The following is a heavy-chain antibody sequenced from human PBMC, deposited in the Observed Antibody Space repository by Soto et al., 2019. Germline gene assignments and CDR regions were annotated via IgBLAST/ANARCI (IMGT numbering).Heavy chain of an antibody. V-gene: IGHV1-69*01. CDR3: ARSYSGYDHGNFDY. D-gene: IGHD5-12*01. J-gene: IGHJ4*02. CDR1: GDSFSTHG. Sequence: QVQLVQSGAEVKKPGSSVKVSCKASGDSFSTHGFSWVRQAPGQGLEWMGGIIPLFGSPKYAQKFQGRVTVTADESTSIAYMELRSLRSEDTAVYYCARSYSGYDHGNFDYWGQGTLVTVSS. CDR2: IIPLFGSP.